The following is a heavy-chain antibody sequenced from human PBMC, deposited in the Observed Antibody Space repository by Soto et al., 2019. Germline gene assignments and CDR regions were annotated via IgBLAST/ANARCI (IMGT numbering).Heavy chain of an antibody. J-gene: IGHJ4*02. Sequence: PGGSLRLSCAASGFTFSSYGMHWVRQAPGKGLEWVAVIWYDGSNKYYADSVKGRFTISRDNSKNTLYLQMNSLRAEDTAVYFCARAPYGDYFDYWGQGTLVTVSS. V-gene: IGHV3-33*01. CDR2: IWYDGSNK. CDR3: ARAPYGDYFDY. D-gene: IGHD4-17*01. CDR1: GFTFSSYG.